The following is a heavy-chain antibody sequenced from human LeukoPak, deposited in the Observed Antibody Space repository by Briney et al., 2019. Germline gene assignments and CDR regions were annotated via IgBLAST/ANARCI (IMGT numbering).Heavy chain of an antibody. CDR3: ATTLGRGYFDY. CDR2: IKQDGSEK. D-gene: IGHD1-1*01. Sequence: GRSLRLSCAASRFTFSSYWMTWVRQAPGKGLEWVANIKQDGSEKYFVDSVKGRFTISRDNAKNSLYLQMNSLRAEDTAVYYCATTLGRGYFDYWGQGTLVTVSS. J-gene: IGHJ4*02. V-gene: IGHV3-7*01. CDR1: RFTFSSYW.